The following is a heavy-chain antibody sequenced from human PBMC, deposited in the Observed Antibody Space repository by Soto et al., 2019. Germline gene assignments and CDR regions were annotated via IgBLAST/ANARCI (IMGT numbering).Heavy chain of an antibody. V-gene: IGHV3-7*05. CDR2: IKQDGSEK. CDR3: AREGYDFWSGYEAFDI. CDR1: GFTFSSYW. J-gene: IGHJ3*02. D-gene: IGHD3-3*01. Sequence: GGSLRLSCAASGFTFSSYWMSWVRQAPGKGLEWVANIKQDGSEKYYVDSVKGRFTISRDNAKNSLYLQMNSLRAEDTAVYYCAREGYDFWSGYEAFDIWGQGTMVTVSS.